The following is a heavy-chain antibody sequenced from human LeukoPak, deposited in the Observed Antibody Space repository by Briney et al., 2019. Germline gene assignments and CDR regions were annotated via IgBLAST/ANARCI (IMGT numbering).Heavy chain of an antibody. V-gene: IGHV3-73*01. Sequence: GGSLRLSCTASGFTFSAAAVHWVRQASGKGLEWVGRIRSKANSYATAYAASVKGRFTISRDDSKNTAYLQMNSLKTEDTAVYYCSRLGYYYGSGSTNQYWGQGTLVTVSS. CDR3: SRLGYYYGSGSTNQY. J-gene: IGHJ4*02. CDR1: GFTFSAAA. D-gene: IGHD3-10*01. CDR2: IRSKANSYAT.